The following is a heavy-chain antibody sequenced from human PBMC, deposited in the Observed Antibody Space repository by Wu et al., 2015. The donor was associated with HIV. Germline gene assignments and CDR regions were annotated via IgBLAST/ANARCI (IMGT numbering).Heavy chain of an antibody. CDR3: ARQRAYTSGWYIFDY. CDR1: GYTFTSYD. CDR2: MNPRSGNT. D-gene: IGHD6-19*01. Sequence: QVQLVQSGAEVKKPGASVKVSCKASGYTFTSYDINWARQATGQGLEWMGWMNPRSGNTGYAQKFQGRVTMTRDTSISTANMELSSLRSEDTAVYYCARQRAYTSGWYIFDYWGQGTLVTVSS. J-gene: IGHJ4*02. V-gene: IGHV1-8*01.